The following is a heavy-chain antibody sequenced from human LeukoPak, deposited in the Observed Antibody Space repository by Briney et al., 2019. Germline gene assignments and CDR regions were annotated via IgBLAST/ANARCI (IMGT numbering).Heavy chain of an antibody. V-gene: IGHV4-4*07. Sequence: KPSETLSLTCAVSGGSISRYLWSWIRQPAGKGLEWLGRIHTSGTTTYSPSFQSRITMSIDTSKKQISLRLSSVTAADTAVYYCARNAGGQQLFYYYYGMDVWGQGTTVTVSS. CDR2: IHTSGTT. J-gene: IGHJ6*02. CDR1: GGSISRYL. D-gene: IGHD6-13*01. CDR3: ARNAGGQQLFYYYYGMDV.